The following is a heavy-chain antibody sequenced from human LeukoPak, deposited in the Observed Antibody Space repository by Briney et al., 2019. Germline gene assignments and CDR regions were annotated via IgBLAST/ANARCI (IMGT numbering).Heavy chain of an antibody. Sequence: ASVKVSCKASGYTFTSYGISWVRQAPGQGLEWMGWISAYNGNTNYAQKLQGRVTMTTDTSTSTAYMELRGLRSDDTAVYYCAGGRRITGTTGYYYYYMDVWGKGTTVTVSS. V-gene: IGHV1-18*01. CDR3: AGGRRITGTTGYYYYYMDV. CDR1: GYTFTSYG. D-gene: IGHD1-20*01. J-gene: IGHJ6*03. CDR2: ISAYNGNT.